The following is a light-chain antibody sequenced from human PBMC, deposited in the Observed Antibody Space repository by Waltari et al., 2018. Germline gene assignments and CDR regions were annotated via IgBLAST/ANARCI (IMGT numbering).Light chain of an antibody. CDR1: QSLVYSYGYNY. CDR3: MQGQQTFPT. CDR2: LGS. V-gene: IGKV2-28*01. Sequence: VLTQSPLSLAVTPGEPASSSCRSSQSLVYSYGYNYLDWYQQKPGPSPQLLIYLGSRRVSGVPARFSGSGSGTDFTLKISRVEAEDIGVYYCMQGQQTFPTFGQGTKVEIK. J-gene: IGKJ1*01.